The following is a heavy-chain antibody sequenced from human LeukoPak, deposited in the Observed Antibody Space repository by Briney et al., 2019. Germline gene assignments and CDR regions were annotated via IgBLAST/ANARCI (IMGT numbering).Heavy chain of an antibody. V-gene: IGHV1-18*01. J-gene: IGHJ6*03. Sequence: AASVKVSCKASGYTFTSYGISWVRQAPGQGLEWMGWISAYNGNTNYAQKLQGRVTMTTDTSTSTAYMELRSLRSDDTAVYYCARVRAPTLQYDFWSGYYYHMDVWGKGTTVTVSS. CDR1: GYTFTSYG. CDR3: ARVRAPTLQYDFWSGYYYHMDV. CDR2: ISAYNGNT. D-gene: IGHD3-3*01.